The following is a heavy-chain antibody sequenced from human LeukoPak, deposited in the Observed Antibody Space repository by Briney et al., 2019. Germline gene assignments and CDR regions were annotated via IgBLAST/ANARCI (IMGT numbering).Heavy chain of an antibody. D-gene: IGHD3-10*01. CDR1: GGSISSYY. J-gene: IGHJ5*02. Sequence: SETLSLTCTVSGGSISSYYWNWIRQPPGKGLEWIGYIYYSGSTNYNPSLKSRVTISVDTSKNQFSLKLSSVTAADTAVYYCAKDRGTLRYCSGSYLNWFDPWGQGTLVTVSS. CDR2: IYYSGST. V-gene: IGHV4-59*01. CDR3: AKDRGTLRYCSGSYLNWFDP.